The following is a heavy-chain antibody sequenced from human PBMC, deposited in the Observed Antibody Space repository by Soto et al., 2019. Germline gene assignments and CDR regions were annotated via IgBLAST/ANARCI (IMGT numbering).Heavy chain of an antibody. Sequence: GGSLRLSCAASGFTFDDYAMHWVRQAPGKGLEWVSLISWDGGSTYYADSVKGRFTISRDNSKNSLYLQMNSLRAEDTALYYCAKGGRDGYNPGILVDYWGQGTLVTVSS. CDR2: ISWDGGST. D-gene: IGHD5-12*01. V-gene: IGHV3-43D*03. J-gene: IGHJ4*02. CDR3: AKGGRDGYNPGILVDY. CDR1: GFTFDDYA.